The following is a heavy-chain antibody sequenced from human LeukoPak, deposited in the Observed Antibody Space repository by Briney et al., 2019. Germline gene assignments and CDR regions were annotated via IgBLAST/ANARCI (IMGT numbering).Heavy chain of an antibody. CDR2: IGPDGGTT. CDR1: GFTFYTYG. V-gene: IGHV3-64*01. J-gene: IGHJ4*02. CDR3: ARGAQLTDY. D-gene: IGHD6-13*01. Sequence: GGSLRLSCAASGFTFYTYGMHWVRQAPGKGLEYVSGIGPDGGTTYYAKSVKGRFTFSRDNSKSMVYLQMGSLTADDMAVYYCARGAQLTDYWGQGTLVTVSS.